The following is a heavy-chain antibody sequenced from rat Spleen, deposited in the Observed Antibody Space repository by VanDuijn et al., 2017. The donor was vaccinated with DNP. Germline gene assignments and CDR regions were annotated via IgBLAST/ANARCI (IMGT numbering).Heavy chain of an antibody. CDR2: INKDSSTI. CDR3: ARGPNYGGWPDYFDY. V-gene: IGHV4-2*01. D-gene: IGHD1-11*01. Sequence: EVKLVESGGGLVQPGRSLKLSCAASGFNFNDYWMGWVRQAPGKGLEWIGQINKDSSTITYIPSLKDKFTISRDNDQNTLYLQMSKLGSEDTAIYYCARGPNYGGWPDYFDYWGQGVMVTVSS. J-gene: IGHJ2*01. CDR1: GFNFNDYW.